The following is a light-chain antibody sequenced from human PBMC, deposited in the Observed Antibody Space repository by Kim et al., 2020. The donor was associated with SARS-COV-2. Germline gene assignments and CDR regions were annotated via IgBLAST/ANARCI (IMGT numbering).Light chain of an antibody. Sequence: GQSITISCTGTSSDVGGYDYDSWYQQHPGKAPKLMIYDVSNRPSGVSNRFSGSKSGNTASLTISGLQAEDEADYYCSSYTGSTPYVFGTGTKVTVL. J-gene: IGLJ1*01. V-gene: IGLV2-14*03. CDR2: DVS. CDR3: SSYTGSTPYV. CDR1: SSDVGGYDY.